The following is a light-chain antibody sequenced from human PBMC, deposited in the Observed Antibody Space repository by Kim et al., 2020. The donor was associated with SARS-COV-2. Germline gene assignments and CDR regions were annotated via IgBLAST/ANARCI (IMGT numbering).Light chain of an antibody. Sequence: GQKVTISCSGSSSNIGNNYVFWDQQLPGTAPKLLIYDNNKRPSGIPDRFSGSKSGTSATLGITGLQTGDEADYYCGTWDSSLSAYVFGTGTKVTVL. CDR1: SSNIGNNY. CDR2: DNN. CDR3: GTWDSSLSAYV. J-gene: IGLJ1*01. V-gene: IGLV1-51*01.